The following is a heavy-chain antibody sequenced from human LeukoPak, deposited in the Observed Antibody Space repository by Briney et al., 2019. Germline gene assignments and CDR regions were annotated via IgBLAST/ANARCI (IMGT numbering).Heavy chain of an antibody. V-gene: IGHV4-4*07. CDR2: IYTSGST. Sequence: PSETLSLTCTVSGGSISSYYWSWIRQPAGKGLEWIGRIYTSGSTNYNPSLKSRVTMSVDTSKNQFSLKLSSVTAVDTAVYYCARSPYDSSGYPYFDYWGQGTLVTVSS. CDR3: ARSPYDSSGYPYFDY. CDR1: GGSISSYY. D-gene: IGHD3-22*01. J-gene: IGHJ4*02.